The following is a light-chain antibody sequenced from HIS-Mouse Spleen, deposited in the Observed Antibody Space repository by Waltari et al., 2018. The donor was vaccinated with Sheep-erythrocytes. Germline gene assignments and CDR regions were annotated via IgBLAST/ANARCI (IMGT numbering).Light chain of an antibody. J-gene: IGLJ7*02. Sequence: QSVLTQPPSASGTPGQRVTISCSGSSSNIGSNTVNWYQQLPGTAPKLLIYSNNQRPSGGPDRFSGSKSGTSASLAISGLQSEDEADYYCAAWDDSLNGPVFGGGTQLTAL. CDR2: SNN. CDR1: SSNIGSNT. CDR3: AAWDDSLNGPV. V-gene: IGLV1-44*01.